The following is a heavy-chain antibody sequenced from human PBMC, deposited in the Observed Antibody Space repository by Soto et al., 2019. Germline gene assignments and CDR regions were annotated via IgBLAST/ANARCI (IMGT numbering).Heavy chain of an antibody. Sequence: DVQLLESGGGLVQPEGSLRLSCAASGFTFSSYAMGWVRQGPGKGLEWVAVVSIGGSTHYADSVRGRFTISRDNSKTTLSLQMNSLTAEDTAVYFCAKRRGVGGHFDYWGQGALVTVSS. J-gene: IGHJ4*02. CDR2: VSIGGST. CDR3: AKRRGVGGHFDY. V-gene: IGHV3-23*01. D-gene: IGHD2-8*02. CDR1: GFTFSSYA.